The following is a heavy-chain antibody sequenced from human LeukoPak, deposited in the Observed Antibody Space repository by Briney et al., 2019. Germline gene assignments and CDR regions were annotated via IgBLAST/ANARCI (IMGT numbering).Heavy chain of an antibody. Sequence: GRSLRLSCAASGFIFDDYAMHWVRQAPGKGLEWVSGISWNGGGVGYADSVKGRFTISRDNAEKSLYLQPNRLRPEDTAYYYCAKGLVRPVGATHSDYWGQGTLVTVSS. V-gene: IGHV3-9*01. CDR1: GFIFDDYA. D-gene: IGHD1-26*01. CDR2: ISWNGGGV. CDR3: AKGLVRPVGATHSDY. J-gene: IGHJ4*02.